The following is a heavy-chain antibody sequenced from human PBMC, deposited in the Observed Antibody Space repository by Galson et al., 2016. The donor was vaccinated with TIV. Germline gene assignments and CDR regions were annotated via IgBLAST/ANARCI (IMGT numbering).Heavy chain of an antibody. CDR3: ARDRYYEASGYYYYYYGLDV. CDR1: GIIVGDNY. Sequence: SLRLSCAASGIIVGDNYMSWVRQAPGKGLEWVSTIYSGGDTYYADSVKGRFTISRDNSKNTLHLHMNSLRAEDTAVYYCARDRYYEASGYYYYYYGLDVWGQGTTVTGS. D-gene: IGHD3-9*01. J-gene: IGHJ6*02. CDR2: IYSGGDT. V-gene: IGHV3-66*02.